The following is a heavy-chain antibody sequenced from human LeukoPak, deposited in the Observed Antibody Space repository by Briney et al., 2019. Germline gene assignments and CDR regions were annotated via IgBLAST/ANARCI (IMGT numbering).Heavy chain of an antibody. CDR2: ISSSSSYI. CDR3: ARAVPSTYYYDSSGYPDY. Sequence: PGGSLRLSCAASGFTFSSYWMYWVRQAPGKGLVWVSSISSSSSYIYYADSVKGRFTISRDNAKNSLYLQMNSLRAEDTAVYYCARAVPSTYYYDSSGYPDYWGQGTLVTVSS. J-gene: IGHJ4*02. CDR1: GFTFSSYW. D-gene: IGHD3-22*01. V-gene: IGHV3-21*01.